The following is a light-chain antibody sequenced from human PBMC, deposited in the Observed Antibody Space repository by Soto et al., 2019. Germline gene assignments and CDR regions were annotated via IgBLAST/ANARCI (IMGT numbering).Light chain of an antibody. CDR1: QSVSSGY. CDR3: QQYGTSPIT. CDR2: ETS. V-gene: IGKV3-20*01. J-gene: IGKJ5*01. Sequence: EIVLTQSPGTLSLSPGERATLSCRASQSVSSGYLAWYQQKRGQTPRLLIYETSTSAAGIPDRFSGSGSGTDFTLTISRLEPEDFAVYYCQQYGTSPITFGQGTRLDIK.